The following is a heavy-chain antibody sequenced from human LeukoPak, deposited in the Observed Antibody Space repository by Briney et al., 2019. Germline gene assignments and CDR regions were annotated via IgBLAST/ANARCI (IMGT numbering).Heavy chain of an antibody. D-gene: IGHD3-3*01. CDR2: INHSGST. CDR3: ARGRKDLGFLEWLLYNYFDY. V-gene: IGHV4-34*01. J-gene: IGHJ4*02. Sequence: PSETLSLTCAVYGGSFSGYYWSWIRQPPGKGLEWIGEINHSGSTNYNPPLKSRVTISVDTSKNQLSLKLSSVTAADTAVYYCARGRKDLGFLEWLLYNYFDYWGQGTLVTVSS. CDR1: GGSFSGYY.